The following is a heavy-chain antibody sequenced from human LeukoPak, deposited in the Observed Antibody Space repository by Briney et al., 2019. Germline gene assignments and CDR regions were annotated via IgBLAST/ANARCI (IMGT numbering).Heavy chain of an antibody. V-gene: IGHV4-59*01. D-gene: IGHD5-18*01. CDR1: GGSTSGNY. CDR3: ARVDTYYFDF. CDR2: IYSSGTT. J-gene: IGHJ4*02. Sequence: SETLSLTRTLSGGSTSGNYWSWIRQPPGEGLEWVACIYSSGTTYYNPALKSRFTISVDTSKNQYSLNLSSVTAADTAVYYCARVDTYYFDFWGQGTLVTVSS.